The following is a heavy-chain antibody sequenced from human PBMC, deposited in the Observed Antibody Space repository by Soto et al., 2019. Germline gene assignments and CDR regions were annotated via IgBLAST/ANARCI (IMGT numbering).Heavy chain of an antibody. CDR1: GFTFQTYA. J-gene: IGHJ6*03. D-gene: IGHD3-3*01. Sequence: EGQLLESGGGLVQPGGSLRLSCISSGFTFQTYAMTWVRQAPGKGLEWISGLSGSGRNTYYADSVKGRFTISRDNSRDTLYLQMNNLRAEDTAVYFCANVADNIYGFWDAAATHYYYYMDVWCRGTTVSVSS. CDR3: ANVADNIYGFWDAAATHYYYYMDV. CDR2: LSGSGRNT. V-gene: IGHV3-23*01.